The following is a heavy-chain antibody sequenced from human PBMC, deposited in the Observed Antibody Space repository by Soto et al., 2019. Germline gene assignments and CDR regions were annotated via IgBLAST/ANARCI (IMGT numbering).Heavy chain of an antibody. D-gene: IGHD5-18*01. CDR1: GGSISSYY. Sequence: SETLSLTCTVSGGSISSYYWSWIRQPPGKGLEWIGYIYYSGSTNYNPSLKSRVTISVDTSKNQFSLKLSSVTAADTAVYYCARVDTAMATWGMEVWGQGTTVTVSS. CDR3: ARVDTAMATWGMEV. V-gene: IGHV4-59*01. J-gene: IGHJ6*02. CDR2: IYYSGST.